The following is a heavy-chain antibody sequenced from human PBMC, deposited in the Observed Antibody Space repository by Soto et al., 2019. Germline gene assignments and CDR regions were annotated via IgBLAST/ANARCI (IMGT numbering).Heavy chain of an antibody. CDR2: ISYDGSNK. V-gene: IGHV3-30*03. CDR1: GFTFSSYG. Sequence: GGSLRLSCAASGFTFSSYGMHWVRQAPGKGLEWVAVISYDGSNKYYADSVKGRFTISRDNSKNTLYLQMNSLRAEDTAVYYCARWGPDRGSDYWGQGTLVTVSS. J-gene: IGHJ4*02. D-gene: IGHD3-16*01. CDR3: ARWGPDRGSDY.